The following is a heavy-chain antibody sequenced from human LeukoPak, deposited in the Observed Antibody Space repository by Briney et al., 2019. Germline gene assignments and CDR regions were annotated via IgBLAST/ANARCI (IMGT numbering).Heavy chain of an antibody. V-gene: IGHV3-23*01. CDR2: ISGSGGST. Sequence: GGSLRLSCAASGFTFSSYAMSWVRQAPGKGLEWVSAISGSGGSTYYADSVKGRFTISRDNSKNTLYLQVNSLRAEDTAVYYCAGAVDGSGSYLVDYWGQGTLVTVSS. CDR3: AGAVDGSGSYLVDY. D-gene: IGHD3-10*01. CDR1: GFTFSSYA. J-gene: IGHJ4*02.